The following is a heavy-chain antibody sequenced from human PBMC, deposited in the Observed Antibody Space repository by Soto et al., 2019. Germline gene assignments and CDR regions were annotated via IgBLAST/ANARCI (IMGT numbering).Heavy chain of an antibody. V-gene: IGHV3-21*01. J-gene: IGHJ6*02. CDR1: GFTFSSYS. D-gene: IGHD3-3*01. Sequence: EVQLVESGGGLVKPGGSLRLSCAASGFTFSSYSMNWVRQAPGKGLEWVSSISSSSSYIYYADSVKGRFTISRDNAKNSLYLQMNSLRAEDTAVYYCARDRGGDFWSGYYYYGMDVWGQGTTVTVSS. CDR2: ISSSSSYI. CDR3: ARDRGGDFWSGYYYYGMDV.